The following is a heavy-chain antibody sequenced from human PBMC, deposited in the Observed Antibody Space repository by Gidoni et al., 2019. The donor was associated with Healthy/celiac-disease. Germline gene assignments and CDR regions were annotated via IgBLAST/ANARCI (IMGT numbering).Heavy chain of an antibody. CDR1: GFSPSTSGVG. J-gene: IGHJ6*02. CDR2: IYWDDDK. Sequence: QITLKESGPTLVKPTQTLTLTCTFSGFSPSTSGVGVGWIRQPPVKALEWLALIYWDDDKRYSPSLKSRLTITKDTSKNQVVLTMTNMDPVDTATYYCALPGYGMDVWGQGTTVTVSS. CDR3: ALPGYGMDV. V-gene: IGHV2-5*02.